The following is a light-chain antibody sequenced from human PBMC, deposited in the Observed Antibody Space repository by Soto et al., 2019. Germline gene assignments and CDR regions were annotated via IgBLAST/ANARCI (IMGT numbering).Light chain of an antibody. CDR1: SSDVGGYAY. CDR2: EVS. Sequence: QSALTQPASVSGSPGQSITISCTGTSSDVGGYAYVSWYQQYPGKAPKLVISEVSNRPSGVSHRFSGSKSGNTASLTISGLQAEDEADYYCSSYTSSTPPVFGGGTQLTVL. V-gene: IGLV2-14*01. J-gene: IGLJ2*01. CDR3: SSYTSSTPPV.